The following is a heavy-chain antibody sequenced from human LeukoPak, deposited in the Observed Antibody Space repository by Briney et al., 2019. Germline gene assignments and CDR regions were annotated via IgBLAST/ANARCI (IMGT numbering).Heavy chain of an antibody. J-gene: IGHJ6*02. CDR1: GGSIRSSYYY. Sequence: ASETLSLTCTVSGGSIRSSYYYWGWIRQPPGKGLEWIGEINHSGSTNYNPSLKSRVTISVDTSKNQFSLKLSSVTAADTAVYYCARVMRGSSGWSPYYYYYGMDVWGQGTTVTVSS. V-gene: IGHV4-39*07. D-gene: IGHD6-19*01. CDR3: ARVMRGSSGWSPYYYYYGMDV. CDR2: INHSGST.